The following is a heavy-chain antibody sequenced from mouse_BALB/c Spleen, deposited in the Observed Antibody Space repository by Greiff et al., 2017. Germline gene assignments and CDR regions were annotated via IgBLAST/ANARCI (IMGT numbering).Heavy chain of an antibody. CDR3: ARAAYWYFDV. CDR1: GFSLTSYG. CDR2: IWSGGGT. J-gene: IGHJ1*01. Sequence: VQLQQSGPGLVQPSQSLSITCTVSGFSLTSYGVHWVRQSPGKGLEWLGVIWSGGGTDYNAAFISRLSISKDNSKSQVFFKMNSLQANDTAIYYCARAAYWYFDVWGAGTTVTVSS. V-gene: IGHV2-2*02.